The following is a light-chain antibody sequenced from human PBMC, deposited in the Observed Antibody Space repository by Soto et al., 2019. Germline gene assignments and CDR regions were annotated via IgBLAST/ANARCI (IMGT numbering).Light chain of an antibody. CDR1: QSVSSN. Sequence: EIVMTQSPATLSVSPGERATLSCRASQSVSSNLAWDQQKPGQAPRLLIYGASTRATGIPARFSGSGSGTAFSLSVTSLQSEDFAVYYCQQYNNWPITFGQGTRLEIK. V-gene: IGKV3-15*01. J-gene: IGKJ5*01. CDR3: QQYNNWPIT. CDR2: GAS.